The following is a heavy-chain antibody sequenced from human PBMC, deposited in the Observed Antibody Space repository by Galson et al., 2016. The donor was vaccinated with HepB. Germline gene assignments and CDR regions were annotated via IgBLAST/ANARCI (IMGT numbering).Heavy chain of an antibody. Sequence: SLRLSCAASGFTFSSYGMHWVRQAPGKGLEWVAVISCDGSNKYYADTVKGRFTISRDNSKNTLYLQMNSLRAEDTAVYYCAKDTARYCSSTSCSYGMDVWGQGTTVTVSS. CDR3: AKDTARYCSSTSCSYGMDV. CDR1: GFTFSSYG. D-gene: IGHD2-2*01. J-gene: IGHJ6*02. V-gene: IGHV3-30*18. CDR2: ISCDGSNK.